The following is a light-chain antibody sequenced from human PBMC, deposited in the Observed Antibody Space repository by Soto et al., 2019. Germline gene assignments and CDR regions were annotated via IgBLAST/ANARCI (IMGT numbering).Light chain of an antibody. Sequence: EIVLTQSPATLSVSPGERATLSCRASQDIRSNLAWYQQKPGQAPRLLIYGASTRAAGIPARFSGGRSGTEFTLTVSSLQSEDCAVYFCQQYTKWPLAFGPGTKVEIK. V-gene: IGKV3D-15*01. CDR1: QDIRSN. CDR2: GAS. CDR3: QQYTKWPLA. J-gene: IGKJ3*01.